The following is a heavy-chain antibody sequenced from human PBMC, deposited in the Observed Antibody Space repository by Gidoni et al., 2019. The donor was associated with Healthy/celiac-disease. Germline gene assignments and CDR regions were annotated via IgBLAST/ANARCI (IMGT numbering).Heavy chain of an antibody. CDR3: AGANYYGWYFDL. CDR1: GGSISSSSYY. Sequence: QLQLQESGPGLVKPSETLSLTCTVSGGSISSSSYYWGWIRQHPWKGLELIGSIYSSGSTYYNPSLKSLVTISVDTSKNQFSLKLSSVTAADTAVYYCAGANYYGWYFDLWGRGTLVTVSS. J-gene: IGHJ2*01. CDR2: IYSSGST. V-gene: IGHV4-39*01. D-gene: IGHD3-22*01.